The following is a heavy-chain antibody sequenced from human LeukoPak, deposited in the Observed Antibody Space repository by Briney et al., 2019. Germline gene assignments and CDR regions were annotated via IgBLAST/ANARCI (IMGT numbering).Heavy chain of an antibody. V-gene: IGHV1-46*01. CDR1: GYTFTSYG. J-gene: IGHJ4*02. CDR2: INPSGGST. CDR3: ARDPTGDDYFDY. D-gene: IGHD7-27*01. Sequence: GASVKVSCKASGYTFTSYGISWVRQAPGQGLEWMGIINPSGGSTSYAQKFQGRVTMTRDTSTSTVYMELSSLRSEDTAVYYCARDPTGDDYFDYWGQGTLVTVSS.